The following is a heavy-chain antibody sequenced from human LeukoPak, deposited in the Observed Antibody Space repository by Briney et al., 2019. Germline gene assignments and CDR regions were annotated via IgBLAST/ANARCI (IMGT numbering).Heavy chain of an antibody. CDR1: GGTFSSYA. D-gene: IGHD2-21*01. V-gene: IGHV1-69*05. J-gene: IGHJ4*02. Sequence: ASVKVSCKASGGTFSSYAISWVRQAPGQGLEWMGGSIPMFGTTTYAQKFKGRVTINTDESTGTASMEMSSLTSDDTAVYYCARDHSQGYFDYWGQGTLVTVSS. CDR2: SIPMFGTT. CDR3: ARDHSQGYFDY.